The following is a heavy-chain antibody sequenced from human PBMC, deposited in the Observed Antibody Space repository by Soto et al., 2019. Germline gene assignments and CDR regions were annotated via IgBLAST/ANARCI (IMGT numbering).Heavy chain of an antibody. CDR1: GYTLTELS. J-gene: IGHJ3*02. Sequence: GASVKVSCKVSGYTLTELSMHWVRQAPGKGLEWMGGFDPEDGETIYAQKFQGRVTMTEDTSTDTAYMELSSLRSEDTAVYYCATDWDGADAFDIWGQGTMVTVSS. CDR2: FDPEDGET. D-gene: IGHD4-17*01. CDR3: ATDWDGADAFDI. V-gene: IGHV1-24*01.